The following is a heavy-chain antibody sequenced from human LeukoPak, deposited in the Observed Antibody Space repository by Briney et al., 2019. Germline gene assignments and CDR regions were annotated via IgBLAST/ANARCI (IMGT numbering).Heavy chain of an antibody. J-gene: IGHJ6*01. D-gene: IGHD1-26*01. Sequence: GGSPRLSCAASGFTFSGFAMSWVRRTPGKGLEWVSGISGSGDNTLYADSVKGRFTISRDNSKNTLYLEMNSLRAEDTAIYYCAKMKGHPLPKYYMDVWGQGTTVTVPS. V-gene: IGHV3-23*01. CDR1: GFTFSGFA. CDR3: AKMKGHPLPKYYMDV. CDR2: ISGSGDNT.